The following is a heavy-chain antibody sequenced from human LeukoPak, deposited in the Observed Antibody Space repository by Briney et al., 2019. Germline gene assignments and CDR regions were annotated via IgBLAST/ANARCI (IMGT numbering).Heavy chain of an antibody. CDR2: IGTVDDT. D-gene: IGHD1-26*01. J-gene: IGHJ3*02. V-gene: IGHV3-13*01. CDR1: GFTFSTSD. CDR3: ARGGSYLSAFDI. Sequence: PGGSLRLSCAASGFTFSTSDMHWVRQATGRGLEWVSAIGTVDDTYYPGSVKGRFTISRENAKNSLYLQMNSLRAGDTAVYYCARGGSYLSAFDIWGQGTMVTVSS.